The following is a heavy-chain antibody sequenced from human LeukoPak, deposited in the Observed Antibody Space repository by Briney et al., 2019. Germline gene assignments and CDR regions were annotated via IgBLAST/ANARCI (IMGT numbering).Heavy chain of an antibody. CDR3: ARDRGSWPVITPYHAY. J-gene: IGHJ4*02. D-gene: IGHD4-23*01. CDR1: GYTFTSYV. V-gene: IGHV1-18*01. Sequence: ASVKVSCKASGYTFTSYVISWVRQAPGQGLEWMGWISAYNGNTNYAQKLQGRVNMTTDKSTSTAYMELRSLRSDATAVYYCARDRGSWPVITPYHAYWGQGTVVTVSS. CDR2: ISAYNGNT.